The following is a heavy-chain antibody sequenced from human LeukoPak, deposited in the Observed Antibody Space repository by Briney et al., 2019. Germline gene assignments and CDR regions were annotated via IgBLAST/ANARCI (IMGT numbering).Heavy chain of an antibody. D-gene: IGHD3-22*01. CDR3: ARSHYYDSSGYYRWYYYYGMDV. J-gene: IGHJ6*02. V-gene: IGHV4-34*01. CDR1: GGSFSGYY. Sequence: SETLSLTCAVYGGSFSGYYWSWIRQPPGKGLEWIGEINHSGSTNYNPPLKSRVTISVDTSKNQFSLKLSSVTAADTAVYYCARSHYYDSSGYYRWYYYYGMDVWGQGTTVTVSS. CDR2: INHSGST.